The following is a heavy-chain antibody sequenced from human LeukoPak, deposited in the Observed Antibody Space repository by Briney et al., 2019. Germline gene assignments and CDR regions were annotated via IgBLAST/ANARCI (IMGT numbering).Heavy chain of an antibody. V-gene: IGHV3-30*03. CDR1: GFTFSRYG. Sequence: GGSLSLSCAASGFTFSRYGMHWVRQAPDKGLEWVAVISYDGSNRYYADSVKGRFTISRDNAKNSLYLQMNSLRAEDTAVYYCARDMTTASFDNWGQGTLVTVSS. CDR2: ISYDGSNR. D-gene: IGHD4-17*01. J-gene: IGHJ4*02. CDR3: ARDMTTASFDN.